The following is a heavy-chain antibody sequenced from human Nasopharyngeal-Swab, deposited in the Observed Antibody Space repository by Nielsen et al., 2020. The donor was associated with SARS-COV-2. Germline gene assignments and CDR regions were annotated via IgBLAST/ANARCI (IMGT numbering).Heavy chain of an antibody. CDR3: TRCGGGCYSGRDY. D-gene: IGHD2-15*01. CDR1: GFTFSDSA. CDR2: LRSKGNTYTT. J-gene: IGHJ4*02. V-gene: IGHV3-73*01. Sequence: GESLKISCAASGFTFSDSAIHWVRQASGTGLEWVGRLRSKGNTYTTAYAASVKGRFIIFRDDPTNTAYLQMNSLKTEETAVYYCTRCGGGCYSGRDYWGQGTLVTVSS.